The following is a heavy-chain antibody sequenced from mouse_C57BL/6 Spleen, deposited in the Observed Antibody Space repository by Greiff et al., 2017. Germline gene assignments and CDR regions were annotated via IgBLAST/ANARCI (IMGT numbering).Heavy chain of an antibody. D-gene: IGHD1-1*01. CDR1: GYSFTGYY. V-gene: IGHV1-42*01. CDR2: INPSTGGT. Sequence: VHVKQSGPELVKPGASVKISCKASGYSFTGYYMNWVKQSPEKSLEWIGEINPSTGGTTYNQKFKAKATLTVDKSSSTAYMQLKSLTSEDSAVYYCARGYYGSSYPFDYWGQGTTLTVSS. CDR3: ARGYYGSSYPFDY. J-gene: IGHJ2*01.